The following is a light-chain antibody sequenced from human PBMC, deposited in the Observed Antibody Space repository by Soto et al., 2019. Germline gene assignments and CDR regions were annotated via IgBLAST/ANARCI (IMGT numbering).Light chain of an antibody. CDR2: AAS. Sequence: DIQLTQSPSFLSASIGDSVTITCRASQASSTYLAWYQQRPGKAPNLLVYAASTLHSGVPSRFSGSGSGTEFTLTITSLQPEDVATYYCQQLHTYLLTFGGGTKVQIK. V-gene: IGKV1-9*01. CDR3: QQLHTYLLT. CDR1: QASSTY. J-gene: IGKJ4*01.